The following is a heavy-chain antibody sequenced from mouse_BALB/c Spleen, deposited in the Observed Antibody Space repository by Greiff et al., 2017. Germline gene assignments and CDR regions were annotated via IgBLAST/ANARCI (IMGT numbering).Heavy chain of an antibody. V-gene: IGHV6-6*02. CDR2: IRLKSNNYAT. D-gene: IGHD1-2*01. CDR1: GFTFSNYW. J-gene: IGHJ4*01. Sequence: EVKLVESGGGLVQPGGSMKLSCVASGFTFSNYWMNWVRQSPEKGLEWVAEIRLKSNNYATHYAESVKGRFTISRDDSKSSVYLQMNNLRAEDTGIYYCTRTYYGYEAMDYWGQGTSVTVSS. CDR3: TRTYYGYEAMDY.